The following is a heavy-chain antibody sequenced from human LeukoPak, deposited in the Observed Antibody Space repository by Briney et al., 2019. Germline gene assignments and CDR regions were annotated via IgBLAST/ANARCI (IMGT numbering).Heavy chain of an antibody. Sequence: ASVKVSCKASGGTFSSYAISWVRQAPGQGLEWMGGIIPIFGIANYAQKFQGRVTITADESTSTAYMELSSLRSEDTAVYYCARPYCSSTSCYDWFDPWGQGTLVTVSS. D-gene: IGHD2-2*01. CDR3: ARPYCSSTSCYDWFDP. J-gene: IGHJ5*02. CDR1: GGTFSSYA. CDR2: IIPIFGIA. V-gene: IGHV1-69*13.